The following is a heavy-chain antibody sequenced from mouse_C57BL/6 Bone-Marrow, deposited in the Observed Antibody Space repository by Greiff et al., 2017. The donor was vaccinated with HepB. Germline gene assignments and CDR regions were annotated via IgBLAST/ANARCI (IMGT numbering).Heavy chain of an antibody. CDR2: IRLKSDNYAT. CDR3: TGRYRNYAWCAY. CDR1: GFTFSNYW. D-gene: IGHD2-5*01. J-gene: IGHJ3*01. V-gene: IGHV6-3*01. Sequence: EVKVVESGGGLVQPGGSMKLSCVASGFTFSNYWMNWVRQSPEKGLEWVAQIRLKSDNYATHYAESVKGRFTISRDDSKSSVYLQMNNLRASDTGIYYCTGRYRNYAWCAYWGQGTLVTVSA.